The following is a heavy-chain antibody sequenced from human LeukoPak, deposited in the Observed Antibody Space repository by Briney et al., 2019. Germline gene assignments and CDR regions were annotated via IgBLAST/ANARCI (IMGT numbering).Heavy chain of an antibody. J-gene: IGHJ3*02. CDR2: ISANGGST. CDR3: VKDPDVGGYQNAFDI. D-gene: IGHD1-26*01. Sequence: GGSLRLSCSASGFTFRSYALHWVRQAPGKGLEYVSAISANGGSTYCADSVKGRFTISRDNSKNTLYLQMSSLRAEDTAVYYCVKDPDVGGYQNAFDIWGQGTMVTVSS. V-gene: IGHV3-64D*09. CDR1: GFTFRSYA.